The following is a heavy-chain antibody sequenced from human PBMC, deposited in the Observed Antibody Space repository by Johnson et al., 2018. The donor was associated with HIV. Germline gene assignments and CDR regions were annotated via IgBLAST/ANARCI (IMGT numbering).Heavy chain of an antibody. CDR2: IRYDGSNK. Sequence: QVQLVESGGGVVPPGRSLRLSCAASGFTFSRYGMHWVRQAPGKGLEWVAFIRYDGSNKYYADSVKGRFTISRDNSKNTLYLQMNSLRAEDTAVYYCAKEGTIFGVIIAVSKAAFDIWGQGTMVTVSA. J-gene: IGHJ3*02. V-gene: IGHV3-30*02. D-gene: IGHD3-3*01. CDR3: AKEGTIFGVIIAVSKAAFDI. CDR1: GFTFSRYG.